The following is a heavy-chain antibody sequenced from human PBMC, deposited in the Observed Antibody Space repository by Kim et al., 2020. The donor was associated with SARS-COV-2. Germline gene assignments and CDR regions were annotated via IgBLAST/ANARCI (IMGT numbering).Heavy chain of an antibody. V-gene: IGHV4-59*11. CDR1: GDSISSHY. D-gene: IGHD6-19*01. CDR3: ARGPSAWRFDP. J-gene: IGHJ5*02. Sequence: SETLSLTCSVSGDSISSHYWSWIRRPPGEGLELLGYIYFTGSTNYNPSLKSRVTISVDTSKNQFFLKVTSVTAADTAVYYCARGPSAWRFDPWGQGTLV. CDR2: IYFTGST.